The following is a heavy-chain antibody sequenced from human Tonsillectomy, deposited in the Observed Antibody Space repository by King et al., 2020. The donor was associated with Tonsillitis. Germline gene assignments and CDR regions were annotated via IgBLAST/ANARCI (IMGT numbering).Heavy chain of an antibody. Sequence: VQLVESGGGLVQPGRSLRLSCAASGFTFDDYAMHWVRQAPGKGLEWVSGISWNSGSIGYADSVKGRFTISRDNAKNSLSLQMNSLRAEDTALSYCAKDMGGSGSYYSNKPTIFDYWGQGTLVTVSS. J-gene: IGHJ4*02. CDR3: AKDMGGSGSYYSNKPTIFDY. CDR1: GFTFDDYA. CDR2: ISWNSGSI. V-gene: IGHV3-9*01. D-gene: IGHD3-10*01.